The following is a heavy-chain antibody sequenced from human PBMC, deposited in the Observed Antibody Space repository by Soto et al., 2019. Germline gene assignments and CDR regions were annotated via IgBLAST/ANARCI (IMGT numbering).Heavy chain of an antibody. CDR2: IYYSGST. J-gene: IGHJ3*02. CDR1: GGSISSYY. D-gene: IGHD1-26*01. CDR3: ARDRWDILAFDI. V-gene: IGHV4-59*01. Sequence: QMQLQESGPGLVKPSETLSLTCTVSGGSISSYYWSWIRQPPGKGLEWIGYIYYSGSTNYNPSLKSRVTISVDTSKNQFSLKLSSVTAADTAVYYCARDRWDILAFDIWGQGTMVTVSS.